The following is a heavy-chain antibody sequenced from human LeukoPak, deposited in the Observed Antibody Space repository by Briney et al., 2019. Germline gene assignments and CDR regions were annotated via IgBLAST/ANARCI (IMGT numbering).Heavy chain of an antibody. CDR3: ARDELGRNDLRFDY. CDR2: ISAYNGNT. V-gene: IGHV1-18*01. J-gene: IGHJ4*02. D-gene: IGHD1-26*01. CDR1: GYTFTSYG. Sequence: ASVKVSCKASGYTFTSYGISWVRQAPGQGLEWMGWISAYNGNTNYAQKLQGRVTMTTDTSTSTAYMELRSLRSDDTAVYYCARDELGRNDLRFDYWGQGTLVTVSS.